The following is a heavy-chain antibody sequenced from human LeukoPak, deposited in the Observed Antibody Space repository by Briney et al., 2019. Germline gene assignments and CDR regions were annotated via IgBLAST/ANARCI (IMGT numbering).Heavy chain of an antibody. V-gene: IGHV1-46*01. J-gene: IGHJ4*02. CDR1: GYTFTGYY. CDR3: ARDPKATGIDY. CDR2: INPSGGST. D-gene: IGHD5-12*01. Sequence: AASVKVSCKASGYTFTGYYMHWVRQAPGQGLEWMGIINPSGGSTSYAQKFQGRVTMTRDTSTSTVYMELSSLRSEDTAVYYCARDPKATGIDYWGQGTLVTVSS.